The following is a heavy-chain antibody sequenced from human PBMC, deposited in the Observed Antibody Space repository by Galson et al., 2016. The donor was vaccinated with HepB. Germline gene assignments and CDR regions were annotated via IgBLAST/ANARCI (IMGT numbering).Heavy chain of an antibody. CDR3: AYSSGFLDS. CDR2: VTHDGHT. V-gene: IGHV4-34*01. J-gene: IGHJ4*02. Sequence: SETLSLTCVVSGGSFSSFSRSWIRQTPDKKLQWIGEVTHDGHTNYHPSLKTRVSKSLGTSKNQFSLKLRSVTAADTAMYFCAYSSGFLDSWGLGTWVTVSS. D-gene: IGHD6-25*01. CDR1: GGSFSSFS.